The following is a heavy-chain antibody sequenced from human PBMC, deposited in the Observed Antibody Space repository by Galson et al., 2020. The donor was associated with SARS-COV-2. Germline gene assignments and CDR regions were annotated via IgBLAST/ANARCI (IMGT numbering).Heavy chain of an antibody. CDR3: AHSRYRCREANCYDPFDY. Sequence: SGPTLVKPTQTLTLTCTFSGFSLSTRGVGVGWIRQPPGKALEWLTLIYSDDDKRHSPSLKSRLTITKDTSKNQVVLTMTNMDPVDTATYYWAHSRYRCREANCYDPFDYWGQGTLVTVSS. D-gene: IGHD5-12*01. V-gene: IGHV2-5*02. J-gene: IGHJ4*02. CDR2: IYSDDDK. CDR1: GFSLSTRGVG.